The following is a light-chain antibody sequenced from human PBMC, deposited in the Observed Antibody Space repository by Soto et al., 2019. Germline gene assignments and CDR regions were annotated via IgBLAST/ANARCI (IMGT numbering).Light chain of an antibody. J-gene: IGLJ2*01. V-gene: IGLV2-14*01. CDR3: SSYTSRRTLV. CDR2: EIT. Sequence: QSALTQPASVSGTPGQSITISCTGSNSDVGLYDFVSWYQHHPGRAPKLMIFEITNRPSGVSNRFSGSKSGNTASLTISGLQAEDESDYYCSSYTSRRTLVFGGGTKLTVL. CDR1: NSDVGLYDF.